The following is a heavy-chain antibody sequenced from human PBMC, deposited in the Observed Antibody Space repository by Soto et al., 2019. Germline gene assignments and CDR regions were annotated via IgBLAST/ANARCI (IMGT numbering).Heavy chain of an antibody. V-gene: IGHV2-70*01. J-gene: IGHJ5*02. CDR2: IDWDDDK. Sequence: PGPTLVNPTQTLTLTCTFSGFSLSTSGMCVSWIRQPPGKALEWLALIDWDDDKYYSTSLKTRLTISKDTSKNQVVLTMTNMDPVDTATYYCARMCYYDSSGYSQPLGHFDPWGQGTLVTVSS. CDR1: GFSLSTSGMC. D-gene: IGHD3-22*01. CDR3: ARMCYYDSSGYSQPLGHFDP.